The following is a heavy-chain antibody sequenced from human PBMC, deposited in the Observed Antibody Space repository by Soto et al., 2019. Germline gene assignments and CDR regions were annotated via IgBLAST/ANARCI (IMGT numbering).Heavy chain of an antibody. CDR3: AKEDDGSGSYFRNALDY. V-gene: IGHV3-23*01. CDR1: GFTFSSYA. D-gene: IGHD3-10*01. J-gene: IGHJ4*02. Sequence: EVQLLESGGGLVQPGGSLRLSCAASGFTFSSYAMSWVRQAPGKWLEWGSAISGSGGSTYYADSVKGRFTISRDNSKNTLFLQMNSLRAEDTAVYYCAKEDDGSGSYFRNALDYWGQGTLVTVSS. CDR2: ISGSGGST.